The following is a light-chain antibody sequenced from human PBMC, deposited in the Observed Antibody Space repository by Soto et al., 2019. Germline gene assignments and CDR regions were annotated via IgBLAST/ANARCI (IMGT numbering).Light chain of an antibody. J-gene: IGKJ1*01. V-gene: IGKV3-20*01. CDR2: GAS. Sequence: EILLTQSPGTLSLSPGERATLSCRASQSVSSSYLAWYQQKPGQAPSLLIYGASSRATAIPDRFSGSGSGTDFTLTISTLEPEDFAVYCCQQYGNSLRAFGQGTKAEIK. CDR3: QQYGNSLRA. CDR1: QSVSSSY.